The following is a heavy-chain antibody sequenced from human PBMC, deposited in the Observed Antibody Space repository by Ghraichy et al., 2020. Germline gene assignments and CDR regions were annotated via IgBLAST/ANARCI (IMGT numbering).Heavy chain of an antibody. CDR1: GGSISSGDYY. CDR3: ARDRRFWSGYYTRYYYGMDV. J-gene: IGHJ6*02. Sequence: LRLSCTVSGGSISSGDYYWSWIRQPPGKGLEWIGYIYYSGSTYYNPSLKSRVTISVDTSKNQFSLKLSSVTAADTAVYYCARDRRFWSGYYTRYYYGMDVWGQGTTVTVSS. CDR2: IYYSGST. V-gene: IGHV4-30-4*01. D-gene: IGHD3-3*01.